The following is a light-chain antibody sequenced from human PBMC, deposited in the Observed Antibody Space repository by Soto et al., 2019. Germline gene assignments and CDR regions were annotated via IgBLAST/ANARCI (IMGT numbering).Light chain of an antibody. J-gene: IGLJ1*01. CDR2: DVS. Sequence: QSVLTKPACVSGSPGQSITISCNGTSVDVGGYNYVSWYQQHPGKAPKLMIYDVSNRPSGVSNRFSGSKSGNTASLTISGLQAEDEADYYCSSYTSSSPYVFGTGTKVTGL. V-gene: IGLV2-14*01. CDR3: SSYTSSSPYV. CDR1: SVDVGGYNY.